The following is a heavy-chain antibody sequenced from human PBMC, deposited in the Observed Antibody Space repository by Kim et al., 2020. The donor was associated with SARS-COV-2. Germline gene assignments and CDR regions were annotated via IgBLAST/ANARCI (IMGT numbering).Heavy chain of an antibody. CDR3: ASVQGGSRDNWFDP. Sequence: SETLSLTCTVSGGSISSYYWSWIRQPPGKGLEWIGYIYYSGSTNYNPSLKSRVTISVDTSKNQFSLKLSSVTAADTAVYYCASVQGGSRDNWFDPWGQGTLVTVSS. V-gene: IGHV4-59*01. CDR2: IYYSGST. J-gene: IGHJ5*02. CDR1: GGSISSYY. D-gene: IGHD2-15*01.